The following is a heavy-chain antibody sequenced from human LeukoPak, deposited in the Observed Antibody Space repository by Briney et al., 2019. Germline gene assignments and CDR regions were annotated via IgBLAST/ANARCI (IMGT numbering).Heavy chain of an antibody. J-gene: IGHJ3*02. CDR1: GGSISSYY. V-gene: IGHV4-59*01. Sequence: SEILSLTCTVSGGSISSYYWSWIRQPPGKGLEWIGYIYYSGSTNYNPSLKSRVTISVDTSKNQFSLKLSSVTAADTAVYYCATSSTSLGAFDIWGQGTMVTVSS. D-gene: IGHD2-2*01. CDR3: ATSSTSLGAFDI. CDR2: IYYSGST.